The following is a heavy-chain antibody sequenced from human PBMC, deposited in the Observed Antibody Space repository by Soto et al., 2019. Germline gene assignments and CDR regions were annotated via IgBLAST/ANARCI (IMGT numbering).Heavy chain of an antibody. CDR3: AKDLATTVVTPSWFDP. V-gene: IGHV3-23*01. J-gene: IGHJ5*02. CDR1: GFTFSSYA. D-gene: IGHD4-17*01. Sequence: GGSLRLSCAASGFTFSSYAMSWVRQAPGKGLEWVSAISGSGGSTYYADSVKGRFTISRDNSKNTLYLQMNSLRAEDTAVYYCAKDLATTVVTPSWFDPWGQGTLVTVS. CDR2: ISGSGGST.